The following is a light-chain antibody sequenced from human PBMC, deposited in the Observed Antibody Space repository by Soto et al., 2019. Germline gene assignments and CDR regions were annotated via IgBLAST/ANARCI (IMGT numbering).Light chain of an antibody. J-gene: IGKJ2*01. Sequence: DIQMTQSPSSLSASVGDRVTITCRARQSISSYLNWYQQKPGKAPKLLIYAASSLQSGVPSRFSGGGSWTDFTLTISSLQPEDFATYYCQQSYSTRLMYTFGQGTKSEIK. CDR3: QQSYSTRLMYT. V-gene: IGKV1-39*01. CDR1: QSISSY. CDR2: AAS.